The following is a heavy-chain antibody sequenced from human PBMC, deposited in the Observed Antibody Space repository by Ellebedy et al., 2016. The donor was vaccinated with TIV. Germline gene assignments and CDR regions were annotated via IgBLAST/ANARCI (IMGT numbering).Heavy chain of an antibody. CDR1: GYTLSSCG. Sequence: ASVKVSCKASGYTLSSCGITWVRQAPGQGLEWMGWISAYNGNINYAQNFQGRVTMTTDTSTSTAYMELRSLRSDDPAVYYCARDFRFSPLVERGNHDYGMDVWGQGTTVTVSS. D-gene: IGHD2/OR15-2a*01. V-gene: IGHV1-18*01. CDR3: ARDFRFSPLVERGNHDYGMDV. CDR2: ISAYNGNI. J-gene: IGHJ6*02.